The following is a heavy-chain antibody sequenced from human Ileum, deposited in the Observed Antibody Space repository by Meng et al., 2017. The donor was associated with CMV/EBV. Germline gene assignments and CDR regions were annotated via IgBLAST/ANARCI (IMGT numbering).Heavy chain of an antibody. CDR3: ARGSGYSIYDD. V-gene: IGHV4-59*02. CDR1: GASVSENY. CDR2: ISYGEFT. D-gene: IGHD4-11*01. Sequence: SETLSLTCTVSGASVSENYCSWIRQSPGKGLEWIGYISYGEFTNYNPSPRSRVSISVDTSKNQLSLTLTSVTAADAAIYYCARGSGYSIYDDWGQGTLVTVSS. J-gene: IGHJ4*02.